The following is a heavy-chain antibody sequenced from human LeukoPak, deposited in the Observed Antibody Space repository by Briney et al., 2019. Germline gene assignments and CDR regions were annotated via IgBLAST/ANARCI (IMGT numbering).Heavy chain of an antibody. Sequence: GGSLRLSCAASGFTFSSYAMTWVRQAPGKGLEWVSAISGSGGSTYYADSVKGRFTISRDNSKNMLYLQMNSLRAEDTAVYYCARQPIYSYGATGYYFDYWGQGTLVTVSS. CDR3: ARQPIYSYGATGYYFDY. J-gene: IGHJ4*02. V-gene: IGHV3-23*01. CDR1: GFTFSSYA. CDR2: ISGSGGST. D-gene: IGHD5-18*01.